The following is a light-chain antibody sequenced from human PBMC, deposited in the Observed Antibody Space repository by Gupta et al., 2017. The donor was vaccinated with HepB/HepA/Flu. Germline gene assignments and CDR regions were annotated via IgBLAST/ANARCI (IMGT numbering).Light chain of an antibody. Sequence: QAVLTQPSSLSASPGASASLTCTLRSGINVGTYRIYWYQQKPGSPPQYLLRYKSDSDKQPGSGVPSLFSGSNDASAIAGILLISGLQSEDEAYYYCMIWHSSAWVFGGGTMLTVL. CDR1: SGINVGTYR. J-gene: IGLJ3*02. V-gene: IGLV5-45*02. CDR2: YKSDSDK. CDR3: MIWHSSAWV.